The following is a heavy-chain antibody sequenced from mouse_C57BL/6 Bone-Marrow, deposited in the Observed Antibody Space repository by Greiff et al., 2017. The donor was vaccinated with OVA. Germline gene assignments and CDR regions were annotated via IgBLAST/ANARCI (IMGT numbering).Heavy chain of an antibody. CDR2: INPYNGGT. CDR3: ARRDYYGHYYAMDY. Sequence: VQLQQSGPVLVKPGASVKMSCKASGYTFTDYYMNWVKQSHGKSLEWIGVINPYNGGTSYNQKFKGKATLTVDKSSSTAYMELNSLTSEDSAVYYCARRDYYGHYYAMDYWGQGTSVTVSS. V-gene: IGHV1-19*01. J-gene: IGHJ4*01. D-gene: IGHD1-1*01. CDR1: GYTFTDYY.